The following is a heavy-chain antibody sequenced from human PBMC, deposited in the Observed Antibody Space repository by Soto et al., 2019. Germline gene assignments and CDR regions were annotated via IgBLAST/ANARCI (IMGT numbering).Heavy chain of an antibody. CDR3: ARGLMNYYDSSGYSRGQYNWFDP. V-gene: IGHV4-31*03. CDR2: IYYSGST. D-gene: IGHD3-22*01. CDR1: GGSISSGGYY. J-gene: IGHJ5*02. Sequence: SETLSLTCTVSGGSISSGGYYWSWIRQHTGKGLEWIGYIYYSGSTYYNPSLKSRVTIAVDTSKNQFSLKMSSVTAADTAVYYCARGLMNYYDSSGYSRGQYNWFDPWGQGTLVTVSS.